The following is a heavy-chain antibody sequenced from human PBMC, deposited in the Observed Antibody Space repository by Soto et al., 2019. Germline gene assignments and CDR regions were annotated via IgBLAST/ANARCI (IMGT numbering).Heavy chain of an antibody. J-gene: IGHJ4*01. V-gene: IGHV5-51*01. D-gene: IGHD1-26*01. CDR3: GRHCGGATTGIDY. Sequence: GESLKISCEGSGYTFTYYWIGWVRQMPGKGLEWMCVTYPFVSDTRYSPSFQGRVTISAVQSTNTAYLELSRLQASDTAIYSCGRHCGGATTGIDYWGQGTLVTVSS. CDR2: TYPFVSDT. CDR1: GYTFTYYW.